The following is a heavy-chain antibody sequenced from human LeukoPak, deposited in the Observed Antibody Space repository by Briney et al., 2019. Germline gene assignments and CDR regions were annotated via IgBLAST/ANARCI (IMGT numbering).Heavy chain of an antibody. J-gene: IGHJ5*02. Sequence: GESLKISCKGSGYSFTSYWISWVRQMPGKGLEWMGRIDPSDSYTNYSPSFQGHVTISADKSISTAYLQWSSLKASDTAMYYCARQVAAAWNWFDPWGRGTLVTVSS. CDR2: IDPSDSYT. V-gene: IGHV5-10-1*01. D-gene: IGHD6-13*01. CDR3: ARQVAAAWNWFDP. CDR1: GYSFTSYW.